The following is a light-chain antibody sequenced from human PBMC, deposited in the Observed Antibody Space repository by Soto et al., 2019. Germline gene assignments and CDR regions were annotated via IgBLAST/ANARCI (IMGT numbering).Light chain of an antibody. CDR2: EVT. Sequence: QSALTQPASVSGSPGQSITIPCTGTINDVGHSKYVSWYQQHPGKAPKFLIYEVTNRPSGVSERFSGSKSGNTASLTISGLQAEDEADYYCSSYTTTSALRVFGGGTKVTVL. V-gene: IGLV2-14*01. CDR1: INDVGHSKY. CDR3: SSYTTTSALRV. J-gene: IGLJ2*01.